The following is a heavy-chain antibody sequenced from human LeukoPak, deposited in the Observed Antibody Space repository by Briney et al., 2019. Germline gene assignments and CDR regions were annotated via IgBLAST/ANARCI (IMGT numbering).Heavy chain of an antibody. Sequence: GGSLRLSCAASGFTFSSYAMHWVRQAPGKGLEWVAVISYDGSNKYYADSVKGRFTISRDNSKNTLYLQMNSLRAEDTAVYYCARAPYRIVVVPAATYYMDVWGKGTTVTVSS. CDR1: GFTFSSYA. J-gene: IGHJ6*03. CDR3: ARAPYRIVVVPAATYYMDV. V-gene: IGHV3-30-3*01. CDR2: ISYDGSNK. D-gene: IGHD2-2*01.